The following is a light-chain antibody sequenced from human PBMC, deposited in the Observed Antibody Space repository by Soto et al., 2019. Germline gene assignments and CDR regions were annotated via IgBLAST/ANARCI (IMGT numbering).Light chain of an antibody. CDR3: QLYGSSPRT. V-gene: IGKV3-20*01. J-gene: IGKJ2*01. CDR1: QSVSNNY. CDR2: DAS. Sequence: EIVLTQSPGTLSLFPWERAALSCRASQSVSNNYLAWYQLKPGQAPRLLIFDASSRATGTPDRFSGSGSGTDFTLTISRLEPDDFAVYYCQLYGSSPRTFGQGTKLEIK.